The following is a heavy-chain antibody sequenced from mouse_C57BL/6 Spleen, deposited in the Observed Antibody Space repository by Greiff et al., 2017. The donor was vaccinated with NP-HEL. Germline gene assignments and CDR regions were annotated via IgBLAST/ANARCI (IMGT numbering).Heavy chain of an antibody. D-gene: IGHD2-3*01. J-gene: IGHJ2*01. CDR3: AREVYDGYPLFFDY. CDR2: INYDGSST. CDR1: GFTFSDYY. V-gene: IGHV5-16*01. Sequence: EVHLVESEGGLVQPGSSMKLSCTASGFTFSDYYMAWVRQVPEKGLEWVANINYDGSSTYYLDSLKSRFIISRDNAKNILYLQMSSLKSEDTATYYCAREVYDGYPLFFDYWGQGTTLTVSS.